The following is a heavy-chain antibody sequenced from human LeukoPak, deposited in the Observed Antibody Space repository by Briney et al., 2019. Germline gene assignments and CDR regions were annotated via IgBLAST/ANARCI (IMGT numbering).Heavy chain of an antibody. CDR2: INPNNGGT. V-gene: IGHV1-2*02. CDR3: ARDRGSSWFADY. D-gene: IGHD6-13*01. Sequence: ASVKVYCKASRYIFTSYYIHWVRQAPGQGLEGMGWINPNNGGTKYAQKFQGRVTMTSDTSISTAYMELSRLRSDDTAMYYCARDRGSSWFADYWGQGTLVTVSS. J-gene: IGHJ4*02. CDR1: RYIFTSYY.